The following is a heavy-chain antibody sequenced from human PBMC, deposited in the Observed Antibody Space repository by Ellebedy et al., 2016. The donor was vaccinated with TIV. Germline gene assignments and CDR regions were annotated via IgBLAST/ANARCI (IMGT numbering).Heavy chain of an antibody. V-gene: IGHV3-53*01. CDR3: ARGTSFGRGMDV. J-gene: IGHJ6*02. D-gene: IGHD3-3*01. CDR2: IYSGGRT. CDR1: GFTVSSNS. Sequence: PAGSLRLSCAASGFTVSSNSMSWVRQAPGKGLEWVSVIYSGGRTYYADSVKGRFTISRDNSKNTLYLQMNSLRAEDTAVYYGARGTSFGRGMDVWGQGTTVTVSS.